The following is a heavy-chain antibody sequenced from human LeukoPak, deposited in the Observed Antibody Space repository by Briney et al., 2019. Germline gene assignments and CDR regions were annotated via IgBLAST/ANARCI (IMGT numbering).Heavy chain of an antibody. CDR3: ATRSLYGSGSYLEGGY. J-gene: IGHJ4*02. V-gene: IGHV3-23*01. CDR1: GFTFSSFT. Sequence: PGGSLRLSCAASGFTFSSFTMNWVRQAPGKGLEWVSAISGSGVGTYYADSVKGRFTISRDNSKNTLYLQMNSLRAEDTAVYYCATRSLYGSGSYLEGGYWGQGTPVTVSS. CDR2: ISGSGVGT. D-gene: IGHD3-10*01.